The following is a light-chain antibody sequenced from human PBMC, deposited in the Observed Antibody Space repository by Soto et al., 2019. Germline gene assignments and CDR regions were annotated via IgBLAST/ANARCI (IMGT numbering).Light chain of an antibody. CDR2: AAS. J-gene: IGKJ1*01. CDR3: QQSYSSPPT. CDR1: QSISNH. V-gene: IGKV1-39*01. Sequence: DIQMTQSPSSLYASIGDRVIITCRASQSISNHLNWYQQKPGKAPKLLIFAASSLQSGVPSRFSGSRSGPDFTLTISSLQPEDFATYYCQQSYSSPPTFGQGTKVDI.